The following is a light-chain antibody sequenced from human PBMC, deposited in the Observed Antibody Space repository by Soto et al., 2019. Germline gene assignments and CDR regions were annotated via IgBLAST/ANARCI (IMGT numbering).Light chain of an antibody. J-gene: IGKJ5*01. CDR2: AAS. Sequence: DIQMTQSPSTLSASVGDRVTITCRASQSISSWLAWYQQKPGKAPKLLIYAASSLQSGVPSRFSGSGSGTDFALTISSLQLEDFATYYCQQANSFPITFGQGTRLEIK. CDR3: QQANSFPIT. V-gene: IGKV1-12*01. CDR1: QSISSW.